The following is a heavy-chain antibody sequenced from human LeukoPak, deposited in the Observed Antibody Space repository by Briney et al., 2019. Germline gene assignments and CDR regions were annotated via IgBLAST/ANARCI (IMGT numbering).Heavy chain of an antibody. Sequence: GGSLRLSCAASGFTFSSYWMSWVRQAPGKGLEWVANIKQDGSEKYYVDSVKGRFTISRDNAKNSLYLQMNSLRAEDTAVYYCARDPGPEDYYDSSGYADYYGMDVWGQGTTVTVSS. CDR2: IKQDGSEK. V-gene: IGHV3-7*03. CDR3: ARDPGPEDYYDSSGYADYYGMDV. CDR1: GFTFSSYW. J-gene: IGHJ6*02. D-gene: IGHD3-22*01.